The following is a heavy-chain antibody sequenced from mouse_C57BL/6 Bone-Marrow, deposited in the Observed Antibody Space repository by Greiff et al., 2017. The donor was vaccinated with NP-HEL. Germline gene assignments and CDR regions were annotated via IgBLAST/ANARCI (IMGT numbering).Heavy chain of an antibody. V-gene: IGHV1-26*01. CDR3: ARGPHYYGSSYYYYAMDY. CDR2: INPNNGGT. Sequence: LVKPGASVKISCKASGYTFTDYYMNWVKQSHGKSLEWIGDINPNNGGTSYNQKFKGKATLTVDKSSSTAYMELRSLTSEDSAVYYCARGPHYYGSSYYYYAMDYWGQGTSVTVSS. CDR1: GYTFTDYY. J-gene: IGHJ4*01. D-gene: IGHD1-1*01.